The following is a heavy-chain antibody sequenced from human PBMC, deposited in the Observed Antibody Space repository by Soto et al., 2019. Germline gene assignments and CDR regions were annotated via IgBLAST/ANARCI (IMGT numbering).Heavy chain of an antibody. CDR3: ARGPPFH. V-gene: IGHV4-30-2*01. J-gene: IGHJ4*02. CDR2: IYHSGST. D-gene: IGHD3-16*01. CDR1: GGSISSGGYS. Sequence: PSGTLSPTCAVSGGSISSGGYSWGWIRQPPGKGLEWIGFIYHSGSTYYNPSLKSRVTISVDRSKNQFSLKLSSVTAADTAVYYCARGPPFHWGQGTLVTVSS.